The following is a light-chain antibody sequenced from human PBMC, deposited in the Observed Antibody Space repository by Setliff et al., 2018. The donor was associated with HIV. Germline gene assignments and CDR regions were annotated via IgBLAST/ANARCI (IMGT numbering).Light chain of an antibody. CDR3: QVWDSSSDHYG. CDR1: NIESKS. Sequence: SYELTQPPSVSVAPGKTARITCGVNNIESKSVHWYQQRPGQAPVLVVYEDSARPSGIPVRFSGSNSGNTATLTISRVEAGDEADYYCQVWDSSSDHYGFGTGTKV. V-gene: IGLV3-21*03. CDR2: EDS. J-gene: IGLJ1*01.